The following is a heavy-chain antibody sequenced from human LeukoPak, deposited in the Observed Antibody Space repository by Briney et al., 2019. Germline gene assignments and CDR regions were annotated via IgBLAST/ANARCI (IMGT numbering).Heavy chain of an antibody. CDR1: GFTVSSNY. Sequence: GGSLRLSCAASGFTVSSNYMSWVRQAPGKGLEWVSVIYSGGSTYYADSVKGRLTISRDNSKNTLYLQMNSLRAEDTAVYYCAREPTRGYYMDVWGKGTTVTVSS. CDR3: AREPTRGYYMDV. V-gene: IGHV3-53*01. D-gene: IGHD1-1*01. J-gene: IGHJ6*03. CDR2: IYSGGST.